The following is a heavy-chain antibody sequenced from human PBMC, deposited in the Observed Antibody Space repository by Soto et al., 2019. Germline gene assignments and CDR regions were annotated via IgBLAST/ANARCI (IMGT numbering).Heavy chain of an antibody. Sequence: PSETLSLTCNVSSGSINDYYWSWIRQPPGKGLEWIGYIYYRGNTNYNPDLKSRVTISVDTSENQFSLKLSSVTAADTAVYYCASGLISMVRGAPFDIWGQGTMVTVSS. CDR3: ASGLISMVRGAPFDI. CDR2: IYYRGNT. D-gene: IGHD3-10*01. CDR1: SGSINDYY. J-gene: IGHJ3*02. V-gene: IGHV4-59*01.